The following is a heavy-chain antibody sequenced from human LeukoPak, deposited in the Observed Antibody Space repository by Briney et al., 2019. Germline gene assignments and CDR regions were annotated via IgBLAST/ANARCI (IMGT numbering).Heavy chain of an antibody. J-gene: IGHJ5*02. Sequence: GESLKISCQGSGYSFTSYWIGWVRQMPGKGLEWMGIIYPGDSDTRYSPSFQGQVTISADKSISTAYLQWSSLKASDTAMYYCARQYCSSTSCYPTFWFDPWGQGTLVTVSS. D-gene: IGHD2-2*01. V-gene: IGHV5-51*01. CDR2: IYPGDSDT. CDR3: ARQYCSSTSCYPTFWFDP. CDR1: GYSFTSYW.